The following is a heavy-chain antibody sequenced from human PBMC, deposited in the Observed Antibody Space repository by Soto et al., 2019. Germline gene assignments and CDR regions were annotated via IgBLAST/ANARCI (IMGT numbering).Heavy chain of an antibody. D-gene: IGHD3-16*01. Sequence: SETLSLTCTVSGGSISSYYWSWVRQPPGKGLEWIGYIYYSGSTNYNPSLKSRVTISVDTSRDQFSLNLSSVTAADTAMYYCASALGGHWGQGILVTVSS. CDR1: GGSISSYY. V-gene: IGHV4-59*12. CDR3: ASALGGH. J-gene: IGHJ4*02. CDR2: IYYSGST.